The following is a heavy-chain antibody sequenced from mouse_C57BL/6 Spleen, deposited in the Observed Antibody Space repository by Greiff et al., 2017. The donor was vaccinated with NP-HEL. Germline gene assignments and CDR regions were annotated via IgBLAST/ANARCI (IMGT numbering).Heavy chain of an antibody. V-gene: IGHV2-2*01. J-gene: IGHJ4*01. CDR2: IWSGGST. CDR3: ARNTPLYYYGSSYDAMDY. D-gene: IGHD1-1*01. CDR1: GFSLTSYG. Sequence: QVQLQQSGPGLVQPSQSLSITCTVSGFSLTSYGVHWVRQSPGKGLEWLGVIWSGGSTDYNAAFISRLSISKDNSKSQVFFKMNSLQADDTAIYYCARNTPLYYYGSSYDAMDYWGQGTSVTVSS.